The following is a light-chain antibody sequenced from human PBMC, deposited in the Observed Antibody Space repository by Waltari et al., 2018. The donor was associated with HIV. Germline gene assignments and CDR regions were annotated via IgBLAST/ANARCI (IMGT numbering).Light chain of an antibody. J-gene: IGKJ5*01. CDR3: QQYGSSPAT. CDR2: GAS. V-gene: IGKV3-20*01. Sequence: EIVLTQSPGTLSLSPGERATLSCRASQSVSSSYLAGYQQKPGQAPRLLIYGASSRATGIPDRFSGSGSGTDFTLTISRLEPEDFAVYYCQQYGSSPATFGQGTRLEIK. CDR1: QSVSSSY.